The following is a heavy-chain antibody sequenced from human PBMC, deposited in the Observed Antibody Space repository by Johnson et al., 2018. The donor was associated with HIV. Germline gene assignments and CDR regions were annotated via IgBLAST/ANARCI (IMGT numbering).Heavy chain of an antibody. D-gene: IGHD3-22*01. CDR2: IYRDNST. CDR3: VRDQGYYDSSGYPDAFDI. CDR1: GFTFDNFA. J-gene: IGHJ3*02. V-gene: IGHV3-66*01. Sequence: VQLVESGGSVVRPGGSLRLSCAASGFTFDNFAMNWVRQAPGKGLEWVSLIYRDNSTYYADSVKGRFTISRDNSKNTLYLQMNGLRAEDTGLYYCVRDQGYYDSSGYPDAFDIWGQGTMVTVSS.